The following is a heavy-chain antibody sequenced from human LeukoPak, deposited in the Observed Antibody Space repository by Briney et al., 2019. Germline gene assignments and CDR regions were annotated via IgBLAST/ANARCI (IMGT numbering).Heavy chain of an antibody. CDR3: AKRRITMVRGGNVFDY. V-gene: IGHV3-23*01. D-gene: IGHD3-10*01. CDR2: ISGSGGST. CDR1: GFTFSSYG. J-gene: IGHJ4*02. Sequence: GGSLRLSCAASGFTFSSYGMSWVRQAPGKGLEWVSAISGSGGSTYYADSVKGRFTISRDNSKNTLYLQMNSLRAEDTAVYYCAKRRITMVRGGNVFDYWGQGTLVTVSS.